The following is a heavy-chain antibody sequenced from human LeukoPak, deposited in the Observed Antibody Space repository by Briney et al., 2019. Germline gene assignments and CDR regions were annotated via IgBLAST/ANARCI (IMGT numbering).Heavy chain of an antibody. CDR1: GGTFSSYA. J-gene: IGHJ4*02. V-gene: IGHV1-69*13. CDR2: IIPIYNPV. D-gene: IGHD2-21*02. Sequence: ASVKVSCKTSGGTFSSYAFSWMRQAPGQGLEWVGRIIPIYNPVDYTQRFQGRVTITADESTNTVYLEPSSLRYDDTAVYYCAREPLGCGGDCHFDYWGQGTPVTVSS. CDR3: AREPLGCGGDCHFDY.